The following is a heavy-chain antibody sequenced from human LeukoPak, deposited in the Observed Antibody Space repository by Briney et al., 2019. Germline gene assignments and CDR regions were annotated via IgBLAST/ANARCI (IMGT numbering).Heavy chain of an antibody. V-gene: IGHV1-24*01. Sequence: ASEKVSCKVSGYTLTELSMHWVRQAPGKGLEWMGGFDPEDGETIYAQKFQGRVTMTEDTSTDTAYMELSSLRSEDTAVYYCATGPPDRYYYGMDVWGQGTTVTVSS. CDR2: FDPEDGET. J-gene: IGHJ6*02. CDR1: GYTLTELS. CDR3: ATGPPDRYYYGMDV.